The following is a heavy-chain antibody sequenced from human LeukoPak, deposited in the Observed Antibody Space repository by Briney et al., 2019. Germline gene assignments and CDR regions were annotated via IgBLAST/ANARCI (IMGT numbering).Heavy chain of an antibody. V-gene: IGHV3-23*01. J-gene: IGHJ4*02. CDR1: GFTFSSYA. CDR2: ISGSGDIT. CDR3: ARLPTFYYDSSGYHYDY. D-gene: IGHD3-22*01. Sequence: GGSLRLSCAASGFTFSSYAMTWVRQAPGKGLEWVSAISGSGDITYYADAVKGRFIISRDKSKNTLHLQMNSLRAEDTALYYCARLPTFYYDSSGYHYDYWGQGTLVTVSS.